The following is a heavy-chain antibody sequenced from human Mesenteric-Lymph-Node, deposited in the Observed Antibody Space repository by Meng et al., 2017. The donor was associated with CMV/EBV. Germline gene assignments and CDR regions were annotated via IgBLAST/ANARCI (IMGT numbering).Heavy chain of an antibody. CDR1: GYTFTGYY. V-gene: IGHV1-2*02. J-gene: IGHJ3*02. CDR3: ARDAPSVPAAPFDI. D-gene: IGHD2-2*01. CDR2: IKPNSGGT. Sequence: ASVKVSCKASGYTFTGYYMHWVRQASGRGLEWMGWIKPNSGGTNYAQKFQGRVTMTRDTSISTAYMELSRLRSDDTAVYYCARDAPSVPAAPFDIWGQETMVTVSS.